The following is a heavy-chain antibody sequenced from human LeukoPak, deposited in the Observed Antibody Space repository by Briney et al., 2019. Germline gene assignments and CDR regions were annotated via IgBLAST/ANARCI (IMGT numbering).Heavy chain of an antibody. D-gene: IGHD1-26*01. CDR1: GFTFTKHW. J-gene: IGHJ4*02. CDR3: VRDYRGGWNDY. V-gene: IGHV3-7*01. Sequence: GGSLRLPCAATGFTFTKHWMSWVRQTIGKGLECVAKIREDGNEKHYVDSVKGRFTISRDNAKNSLFLQMNNLRVDDTAVYYCVRDYRGGWNDYWGQGTLVTVSS. CDR2: IREDGNEK.